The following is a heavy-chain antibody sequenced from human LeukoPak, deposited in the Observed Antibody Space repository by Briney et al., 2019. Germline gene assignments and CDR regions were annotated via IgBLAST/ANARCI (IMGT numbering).Heavy chain of an antibody. CDR1: GYSFTNYW. D-gene: IGHD2-2*01. V-gene: IGHV5-51*01. CDR3: ARVGSSSPIDY. Sequence: GESLKISCKGSGYSFTNYWIGWVRQMPGKGLEWMGIIYPGDSDTRYSPSFEGQVTISADKSISTAYLQWSSLKASDTAVYFCARVGSSSPIDYWGQGTLVTVSS. J-gene: IGHJ4*02. CDR2: IYPGDSDT.